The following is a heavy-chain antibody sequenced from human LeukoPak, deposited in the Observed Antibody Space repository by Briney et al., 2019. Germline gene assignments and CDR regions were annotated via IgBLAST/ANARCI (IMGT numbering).Heavy chain of an antibody. CDR2: IYYSGST. V-gene: IGHV4-39*07. Sequence: SETLSLTCTVSGGSISSSSYYWGWIRQPPGKGLEWIGSIYYSGSTYYNPSLKSRVTMSVDTSKNQFSLKLSSVTAADTAVYYCARDRPLLGVGATTGTEAFDIWGQGTMVTVSS. CDR3: ARDRPLLGVGATTGTEAFDI. D-gene: IGHD1-26*01. J-gene: IGHJ3*02. CDR1: GGSISSSSYY.